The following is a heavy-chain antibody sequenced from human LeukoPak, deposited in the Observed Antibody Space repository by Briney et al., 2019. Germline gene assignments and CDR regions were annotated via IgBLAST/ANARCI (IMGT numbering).Heavy chain of an antibody. J-gene: IGHJ4*02. CDR3: ARSWGISAQFDY. CDR1: GGSISSYY. CDR2: IYYSGST. Sequence: SDTLSLTCTVSGGSISSYYWSWIRQPPGKGLEWIGYIYYSGSTNYNPSLKSRVTISVDTSKNQFSLKLSSVTAADTAVYYCARSWGISAQFDYWGQGTLVTVSS. V-gene: IGHV4-59*07. D-gene: IGHD3-16*01.